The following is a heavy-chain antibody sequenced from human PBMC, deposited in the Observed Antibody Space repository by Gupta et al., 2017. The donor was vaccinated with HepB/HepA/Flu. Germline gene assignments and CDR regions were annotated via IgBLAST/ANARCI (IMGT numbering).Heavy chain of an antibody. CDR1: GLTFNTYW. V-gene: IGHV3-7*01. D-gene: IGHD3-10*01. CDR2: IKEDGSEK. Sequence: EVQLVESGGGLVQPGGYLRLSCAASGLTFNTYWMTWVRQAPGKGLEWVANIKEDGSEKYYVDSVKGRFTISRDNAKNSLYLQMNSLRAEDTAVYYCARELWFGELINSWGQGTLVTVSS. CDR3: ARELWFGELINS. J-gene: IGHJ4*02.